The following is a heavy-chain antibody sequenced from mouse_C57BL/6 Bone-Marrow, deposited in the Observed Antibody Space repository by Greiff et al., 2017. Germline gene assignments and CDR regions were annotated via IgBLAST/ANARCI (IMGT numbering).Heavy chain of an antibody. J-gene: IGHJ4*01. D-gene: IGHD1-1*01. CDR1: GYTFTSYW. Sequence: QVQLQQPGAELVKPGASVKLSCKASGYTFTSYWMHWVKQRPGRGLEWIGRIDPNSGGTKYNEKFKSKATLTVDKPSSTAFMQRSSLTAEDSAVYYCARWGVVAHYYAMDYWGQGTSVTVSS. CDR3: ARWGVVAHYYAMDY. CDR2: IDPNSGGT. V-gene: IGHV1-72*01.